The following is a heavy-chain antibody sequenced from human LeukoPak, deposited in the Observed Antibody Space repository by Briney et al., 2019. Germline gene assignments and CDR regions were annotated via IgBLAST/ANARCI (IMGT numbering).Heavy chain of an antibody. CDR2: INHSGST. Sequence: TSETLSLTCAVYGGSFSGYYWSWIRQPPGKGLEWIGEINHSGSTNYNPSLKSRVTISVDTSKNQFSLKLSSVTAADTAVYYCARGMDDSSGYYYPLDYWGQGTLVTVSS. V-gene: IGHV4-34*01. CDR3: ARGMDDSSGYYYPLDY. J-gene: IGHJ4*02. D-gene: IGHD3-22*01. CDR1: GGSFSGYY.